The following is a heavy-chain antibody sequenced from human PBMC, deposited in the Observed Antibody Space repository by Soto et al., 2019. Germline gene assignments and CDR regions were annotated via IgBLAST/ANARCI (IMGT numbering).Heavy chain of an antibody. Sequence: QVHLVQSGAEVKKPGASVKVSCKGSGYAFTSYGITWVRQAPGQGLEWMGWISDHNGNTDYAQTLQGRVTVTRDTSKSTAYMELRSLRSDDTAVYYCARGRYGDYGGQGALVTVSS. J-gene: IGHJ4*02. V-gene: IGHV1-18*01. D-gene: IGHD1-1*01. CDR2: ISDHNGNT. CDR3: ARGRYGDY. CDR1: GYAFTSYG.